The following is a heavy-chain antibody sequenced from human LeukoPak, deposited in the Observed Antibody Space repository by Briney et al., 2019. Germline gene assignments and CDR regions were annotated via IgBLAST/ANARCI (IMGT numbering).Heavy chain of an antibody. J-gene: IGHJ4*02. V-gene: IGHV3-21*01. CDR1: GFTFSSYS. CDR2: ISSSSSYI. D-gene: IGHD5-18*01. CDR3: ARVPPRYGYDYY. Sequence: PGGSLRLSCAASGFTFSSYSMNWVRQAPGEGLEWVSSISSSSSYIYYADSVKGRFTISRDNAKNSLYLQMNSLRAEDTAVYYCARVPPRYGYDYYWGQGTLVTVSS.